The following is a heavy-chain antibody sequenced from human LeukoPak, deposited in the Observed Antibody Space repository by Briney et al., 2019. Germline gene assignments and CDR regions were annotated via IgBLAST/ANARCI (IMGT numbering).Heavy chain of an antibody. V-gene: IGHV5-51*01. CDR2: VWPGDSHT. D-gene: IGHD3-16*01. CDR3: SRLGDKLIQRSIFQFCDL. J-gene: IGHJ4*02. Sequence: GESLKISCKGSGYDFTTNKIAWFRQRPGEALEWMGHVWPGDSHTRYSPSFQGQVTMSADKSVNTAYLQWSSLKASDTAKYYCSRLGDKLIQRSIFQFCDLWGPGTQVIVSP. CDR1: GYDFTTNK.